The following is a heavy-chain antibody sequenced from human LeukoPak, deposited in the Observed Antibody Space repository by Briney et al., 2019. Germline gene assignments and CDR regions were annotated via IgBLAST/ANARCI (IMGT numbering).Heavy chain of an antibody. CDR3: ARYALVLPNRIAYAFDI. D-gene: IGHD6-13*01. V-gene: IGHV1-18*01. J-gene: IGHJ3*02. Sequence: GASVKVSCKASGYTFTQYGISWVRQAPGQGLEWMGWISAYNGNTNYAQKLQGRVTMTTDTSTSTAYMELRSLRSDDTAVYYCARYALVLPNRIAYAFDIWGQGTMVTVSS. CDR1: GYTFTQYG. CDR2: ISAYNGNT.